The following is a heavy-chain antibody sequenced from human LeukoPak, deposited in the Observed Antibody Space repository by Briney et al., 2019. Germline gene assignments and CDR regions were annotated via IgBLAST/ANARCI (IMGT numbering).Heavy chain of an antibody. J-gene: IGHJ4*02. CDR2: ISGDGSST. D-gene: IGHD3-3*01. Sequence: GGSLRLSCSASGFTFSSYAMHWVRQAPGKGLEYVSGISGDGSSTYYADSVKGRFTISRDNPKNTLYAQMSSLRAEDTAVYYCVYQVQGVVKWGQGTLVTVSS. CDR3: VYQVQGVVK. V-gene: IGHV3-64*05. CDR1: GFTFSSYA.